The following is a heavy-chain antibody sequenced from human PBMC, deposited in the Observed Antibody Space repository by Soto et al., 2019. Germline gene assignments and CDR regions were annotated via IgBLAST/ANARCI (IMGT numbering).Heavy chain of an antibody. CDR2: IYYSGST. V-gene: IGHV4-39*01. Sequence: KTSETLSLTCTVSGGSISSSSYYWGWIRQPPGKGLEWIGSIYYSGSTYYNPSLKSRVTISVDTSKNQFSLKLSSVTAADTAVYYCARRASGSYPAGSTDYGMDVWGQGTTVTVSS. CDR1: GGSISSSSYY. D-gene: IGHD1-26*01. CDR3: ARRASGSYPAGSTDYGMDV. J-gene: IGHJ6*02.